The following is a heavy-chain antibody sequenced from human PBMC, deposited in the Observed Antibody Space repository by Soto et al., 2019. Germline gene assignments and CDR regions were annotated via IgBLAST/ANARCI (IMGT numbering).Heavy chain of an antibody. CDR3: ARGVRGHYGFDV. V-gene: IGHV3-74*01. D-gene: IGHD3-10*01. Sequence: EVQLVESGGGLVQPGESLRLSCAASGFTFSDYWIHWVRQAPGKGLVWVSRIKLDGSSANYADSVKGRFTISRDNAKDTVYLQMNSLGAEDTAVYYCARGVRGHYGFDVWGQGTMVTVSS. CDR2: IKLDGSSA. CDR1: GFTFSDYW. J-gene: IGHJ3*01.